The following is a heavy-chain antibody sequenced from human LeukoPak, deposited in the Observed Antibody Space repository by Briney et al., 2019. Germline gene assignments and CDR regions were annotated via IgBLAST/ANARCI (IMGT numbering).Heavy chain of an antibody. CDR3: ARGPDDLLHGRAFDF. D-gene: IGHD3-3*01. CDR1: GDSISSNSVA. V-gene: IGHV6-1*01. J-gene: IGHJ3*01. Sequence: SQILSLTCAISGDSISSNSVAWNRIRLSPSRGLEWLGRTLYRSNWLYDYAPSVKGRITINPDTSKNQFSLHVKSVTPEDTALYYCARGPDDLLHGRAFDFWGQGTMVTVSS. CDR2: TLYRSNWLY.